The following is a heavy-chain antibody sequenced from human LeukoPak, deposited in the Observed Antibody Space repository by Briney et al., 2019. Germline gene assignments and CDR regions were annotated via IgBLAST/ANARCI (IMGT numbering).Heavy chain of an antibody. V-gene: IGHV3-30-3*01. CDR3: ARDPGEYSSSWFYYFDY. J-gene: IGHJ4*02. CDR1: GFTFSSYA. D-gene: IGHD6-13*01. Sequence: PGGSLRLSCAASGFTFSSYAMHWVRQAPGKGLEWVAVISYDGSNKYYADSAKGRFTISRDNSKNTLYLQMNSLRAEDTAVYYCARDPGEYSSSWFYYFDYWGQGTLVTVSS. CDR2: ISYDGSNK.